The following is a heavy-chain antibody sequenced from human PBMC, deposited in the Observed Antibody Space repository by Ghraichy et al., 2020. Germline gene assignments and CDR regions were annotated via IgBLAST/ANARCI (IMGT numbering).Heavy chain of an antibody. D-gene: IGHD6-19*01. Sequence: SETLSLTCTVSGGSISSYYWSWIRQPPGKGLEWIGYIYYSGSTNYNPSLKSRVTISVDTSKNQFSLKLSSVTAADTAVYYCARVGDSSGWFRGIQWYYFDYWGQGTLVTVSS. CDR2: IYYSGST. CDR1: GGSISSYY. J-gene: IGHJ4*02. V-gene: IGHV4-59*01. CDR3: ARVGDSSGWFRGIQWYYFDY.